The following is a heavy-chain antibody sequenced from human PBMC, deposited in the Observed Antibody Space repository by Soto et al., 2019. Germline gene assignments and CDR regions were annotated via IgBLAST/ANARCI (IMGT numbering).Heavy chain of an antibody. V-gene: IGHV4-34*01. CDR2: MSHSGGT. J-gene: IGHJ3*02. Sequence: QVQLQQWGAGLLKPSETLSPTCAVYGGFGSSGSYYWSWLRQPPGKGLEWVGEMSHSGGTHFNPSLKSRVTISVDTSKNQFSLKMSSVTAADTALYYCARVERGTATTVVDAFDIWGPGTMVTVSS. D-gene: IGHD1-1*01. CDR3: ARVERGTATTVVDAFDI. CDR1: GGFGSSGSYY.